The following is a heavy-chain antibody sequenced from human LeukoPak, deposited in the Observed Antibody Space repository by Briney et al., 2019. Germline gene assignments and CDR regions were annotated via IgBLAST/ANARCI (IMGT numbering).Heavy chain of an antibody. CDR1: GGSISSGLYS. CDR2: IYHTGST. CDR3: ASEDPLRNWFDP. V-gene: IGHV4-30-2*01. Sequence: SQTLSLTCDVSGGSISSGLYSWSWIRQPLGKGLEWIGYIYHTGSTYYNPSLKSRVTISVDTSKNQFSLRLSSVTAADTAVYYCASEDPLRNWFDPWGQGTLVTVSS. J-gene: IGHJ5*02.